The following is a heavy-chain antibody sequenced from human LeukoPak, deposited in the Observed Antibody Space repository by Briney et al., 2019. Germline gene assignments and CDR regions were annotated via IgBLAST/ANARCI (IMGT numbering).Heavy chain of an antibody. Sequence: SETLSLTCTVSGGSISNGAYYWSWIRQPPGKGLEWIGTIYYSGSTYYNPSLNSRVTMSVDTSKNLFSLTLSSVTAADTAIYYCARLHSRGARRWFPDYWGQGTLVTVSS. CDR3: ARLHSRGARRWFPDY. CDR1: GGSISNGAYY. J-gene: IGHJ4*02. D-gene: IGHD3-10*01. CDR2: IYYSGST. V-gene: IGHV4-39*02.